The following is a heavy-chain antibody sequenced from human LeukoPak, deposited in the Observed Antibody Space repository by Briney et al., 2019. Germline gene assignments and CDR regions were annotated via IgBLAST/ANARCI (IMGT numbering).Heavy chain of an antibody. CDR1: GGSISSDH. CDR3: ARKNDFEI. J-gene: IGHJ3*02. CDR2: IYYGGRT. D-gene: IGHD2/OR15-2a*01. Sequence: PSETLSLTCSVSGGSISSDHWNWIRQTPGKGLEWIGCIYYGGRTYYNPSLKSRVTISVDMSKSQFSLRLTSVTAADTAVYYCARKNDFEIWGQGTLVTVSS. V-gene: IGHV4-59*01.